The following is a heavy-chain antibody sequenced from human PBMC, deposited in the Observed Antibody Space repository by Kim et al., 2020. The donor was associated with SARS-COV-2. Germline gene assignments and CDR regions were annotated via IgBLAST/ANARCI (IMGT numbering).Heavy chain of an antibody. CDR3: TRVPPYSNSWWDAFDI. CDR2: IRSKANSYAT. D-gene: IGHD6-13*01. J-gene: IGHJ3*02. CDR1: GFTFSDSA. V-gene: IGHV3-73*01. Sequence: GGSLRLSCAASGFTFSDSAMYWVRQASGKGLEWVGRIRSKANSYATAYDVSVKGRFIISRDDSKNTAYLQMKSLKTEDTAIYYCTRVPPYSNSWWDAFDIWGQGTMVTVSS.